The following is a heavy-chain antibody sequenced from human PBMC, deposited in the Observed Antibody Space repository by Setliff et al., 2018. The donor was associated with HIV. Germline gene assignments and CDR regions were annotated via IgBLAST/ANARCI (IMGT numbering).Heavy chain of an antibody. V-gene: IGHV4-59*01. J-gene: IGHJ4*01. Sequence: SETLSLTCAVSGDSLSPYYWTWIRQPPGKGLEYMGCVFYAGTTNYNPSFKSRVFFSVDTSNNRFSLRLSSVTAADTAMYYCARINGVLHATPNLDFWGQGLLVTVSS. CDR2: VFYAGTT. D-gene: IGHD1-26*01. CDR1: GDSLSPYY. CDR3: ARINGVLHATPNLDF.